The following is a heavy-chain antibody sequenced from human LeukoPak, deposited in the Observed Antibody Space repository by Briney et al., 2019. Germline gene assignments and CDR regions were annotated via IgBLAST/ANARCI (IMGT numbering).Heavy chain of an antibody. D-gene: IGHD3-22*01. V-gene: IGHV1-18*01. CDR2: ISAYNGNT. CDR3: ARVRALYYYDSSGYLDY. J-gene: IGHJ4*02. CDR1: GGTFSSYA. Sequence: EASVKVSCKASGGTFSSYAISWVRQAPGQGLEWMGWISAYNGNTNYAQKLQGRVTVTTDTSTSTAYMELRSLRSDDTAVYYCARVRALYYYDSSGYLDYWGQGTLVTVSS.